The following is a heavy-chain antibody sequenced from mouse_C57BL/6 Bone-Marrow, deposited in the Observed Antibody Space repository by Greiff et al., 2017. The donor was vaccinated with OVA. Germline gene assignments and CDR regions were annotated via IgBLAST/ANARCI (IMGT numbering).Heavy chain of an antibody. Sequence: EVQRVESGEGLVKPGGSLKLSCAASGFTFSSYAMSWVRQTPEKRLEWVAYISSGGDYIYYADTVKGRFTISRDNARNTLYLQMSSLKSEDTAMYYCTRDLQLGRWYFDVWGTGTTVTVSS. D-gene: IGHD4-1*02. CDR3: TRDLQLGRWYFDV. V-gene: IGHV5-9-1*02. J-gene: IGHJ1*03. CDR2: ISSGGDYI. CDR1: GFTFSSYA.